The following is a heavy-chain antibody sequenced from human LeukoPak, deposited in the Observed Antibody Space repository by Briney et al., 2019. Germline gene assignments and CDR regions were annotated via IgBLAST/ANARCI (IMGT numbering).Heavy chain of an antibody. CDR1: GFTFSSYW. CDR2: INSDGSST. D-gene: IGHD3-10*01. J-gene: IGHJ5*02. V-gene: IGHV3-74*01. Sequence: GGSLRLSCAASGFTFSSYWMHWVRQAPGKGLVWVSRINSDGSSTSYADSVKGRFTISRDNAKNTLYLQMNSLRAEHTAVYYCASFGRYNWFDPWGQGTLVTVSS. CDR3: ASFGRYNWFDP.